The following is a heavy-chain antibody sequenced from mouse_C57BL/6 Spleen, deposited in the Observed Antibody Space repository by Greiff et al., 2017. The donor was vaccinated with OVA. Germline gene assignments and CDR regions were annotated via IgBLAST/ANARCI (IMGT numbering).Heavy chain of an antibody. J-gene: IGHJ3*01. CDR1: GFTFSSYA. V-gene: IGHV5-4*01. Sequence: EVQGVESGGGLVKPGGSLKLSCAASGFTFSSYAMSWVRPTPEKRLEWVATISDGGSYTYYPDNVKGRFTISRDNAKNNLYLQMSHLKSEDTAMYYCAREHYYGKAWFAYWGQGTLVTVSA. CDR2: ISDGGSYT. D-gene: IGHD1-1*01. CDR3: AREHYYGKAWFAY.